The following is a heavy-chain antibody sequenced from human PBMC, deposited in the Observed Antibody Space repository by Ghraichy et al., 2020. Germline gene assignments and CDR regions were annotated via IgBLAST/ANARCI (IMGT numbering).Heavy chain of an antibody. V-gene: IGHV4-59*01. D-gene: IGHD2-2*01. J-gene: IGHJ6*04. Sequence: SETLSLTCTVSGGSIYNYYWNWVRQAPGKGLEWIGNIFNTLSTSYNPSLKSRVTISVDLSKNQFSLKLISVTAADTAVFYCARSRSSPAATSRLMDVWDKGTTVTVSS. CDR1: GGSIYNYY. CDR2: IFNTLST. CDR3: ARSRSSPAATSRLMDV.